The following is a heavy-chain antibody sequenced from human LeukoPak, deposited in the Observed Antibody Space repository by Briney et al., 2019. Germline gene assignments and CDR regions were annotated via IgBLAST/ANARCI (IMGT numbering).Heavy chain of an antibody. J-gene: IGHJ1*01. CDR3: ARAPSEIGGYYPEYFRH. V-gene: IGHV3-74*01. D-gene: IGHD3-22*01. CDR2: IKSDGRT. CDR1: GFTFRDDW. Sequence: GGSLRLSCAAAGFTFRDDWMHWVRQAPGKGLVWVSRIKSDGRTNYADSVKGRFTISRDNAKNTVSLQMNSLRAEDTGVYYCARAPSEIGGYYPEYFRHWGQGTLVTVSS.